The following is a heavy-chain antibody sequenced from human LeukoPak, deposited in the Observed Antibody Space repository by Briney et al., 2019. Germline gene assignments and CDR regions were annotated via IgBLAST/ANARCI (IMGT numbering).Heavy chain of an antibody. V-gene: IGHV3-23*01. D-gene: IGHD2-2*02. J-gene: IGHJ4*02. CDR3: SRGRYCSSTSCYIDY. CDR1: GFTFSSYA. CDR2: ISGSAGST. Sequence: GGSLRLSCVTSGFTFSSYAMGWVRQAPGRGLEWVSGISGSAGSTYYADSVKGRLTISRDNSKNTLYLQMNSLRAEDTAVYYCSRGRYCSSTSCYIDYWGQGTLVTVSS.